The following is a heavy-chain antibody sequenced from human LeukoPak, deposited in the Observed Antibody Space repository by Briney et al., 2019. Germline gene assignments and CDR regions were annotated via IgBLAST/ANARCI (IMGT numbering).Heavy chain of an antibody. CDR3: ASLRITIFGVVNTSPFDYYMDV. V-gene: IGHV3-21*01. CDR1: GFTFSSYS. Sequence: PGGSLRLSCAASGFTFSSYSMNWVRQAPGKGLEWVSSISSSSSYIYYADSVKGRFTISRDNAKNSLYLQMNSLRAEDTAVYYCASLRITIFGVVNTSPFDYYMDVWGKGTTVTVSS. D-gene: IGHD3-3*01. CDR2: ISSSSSYI. J-gene: IGHJ6*03.